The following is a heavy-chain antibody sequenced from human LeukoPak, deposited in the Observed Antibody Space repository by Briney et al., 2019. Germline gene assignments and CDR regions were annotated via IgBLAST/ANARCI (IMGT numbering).Heavy chain of an antibody. V-gene: IGHV3-30*04. Sequence: GGSLRLSCAASGFIFSNYAIHWVRQAPGKGLEWVAVISYDGSKKSYADSVKGRFTISRDNSKNTLYVQMNSLRAEDTAVYYCARGAHKRDDYGGFFDYWGQGTLVTVSS. CDR1: GFIFSNYA. CDR3: ARGAHKRDDYGGFFDY. D-gene: IGHD4-23*01. CDR2: ISYDGSKK. J-gene: IGHJ4*02.